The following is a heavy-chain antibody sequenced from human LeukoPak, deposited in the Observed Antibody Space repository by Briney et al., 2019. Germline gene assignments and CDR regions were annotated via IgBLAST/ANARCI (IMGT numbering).Heavy chain of an antibody. Sequence: GESLKISCKGSGYTFTNYWIGWVRQMPGKGLEWMEIIYPGDSDTRYSPSFQGQVTISADKSISTAYLQWSSLKASDTAIYFCARRIDSSTSRAFDIWGQGTMVTASS. CDR2: IYPGDSDT. J-gene: IGHJ3*02. D-gene: IGHD3-22*01. CDR1: GYTFTNYW. CDR3: ARRIDSSTSRAFDI. V-gene: IGHV5-51*01.